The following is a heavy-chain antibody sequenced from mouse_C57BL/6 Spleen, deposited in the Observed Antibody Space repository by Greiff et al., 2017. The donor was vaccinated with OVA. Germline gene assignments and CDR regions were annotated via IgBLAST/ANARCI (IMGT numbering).Heavy chain of an antibody. V-gene: IGHV1-52*01. CDR1: GYTFTSYW. CDR2: IDPSDSET. CDR3: ARAPHYYGSSYAMDY. J-gene: IGHJ4*01. Sequence: QVQLKQPGAELVRPGSSVKLSCKASGYTFTSYWMHWVKQRPIQGLEWIGNIDPSDSETHYNQKFKDKATLTVDKSSSTAYMQLSSLTSEDSAVYYCARAPHYYGSSYAMDYWGQGTSVTVSS. D-gene: IGHD1-1*01.